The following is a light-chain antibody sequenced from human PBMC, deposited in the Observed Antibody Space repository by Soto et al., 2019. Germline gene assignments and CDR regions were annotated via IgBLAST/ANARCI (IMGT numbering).Light chain of an antibody. CDR2: GAS. V-gene: IGKV3-20*01. J-gene: IGKJ1*01. CDR3: QQDGSAPWT. CDR1: QSVSSSY. Sequence: EIVLTQSPGTLSLSPGERATLSCRASQSVSSSYLALYQQKPGQAPRLLIYGASSSATGIPDRFSGRAARTDSPITISRLEPDDFALYYCQQDGSAPWTFGQGTKVEIK.